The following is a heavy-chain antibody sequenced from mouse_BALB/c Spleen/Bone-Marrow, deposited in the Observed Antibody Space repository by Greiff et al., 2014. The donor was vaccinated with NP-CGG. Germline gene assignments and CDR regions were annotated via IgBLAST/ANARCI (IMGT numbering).Heavy chain of an antibody. Sequence: VQLQQSGAELMKPGASVKISCKATGYTFSNYWIDWVKQRPGHGLEWIGEILPGSGTANYNEKFKGKATFTADTSSNIAYMQLSSLTSEDSALYCCARASVVPYYFDFWGQGTTLTVSS. V-gene: IGHV1-9*01. D-gene: IGHD1-1*01. CDR1: GYTFSNYW. J-gene: IGHJ2*01. CDR3: ARASVVPYYFDF. CDR2: ILPGSGTA.